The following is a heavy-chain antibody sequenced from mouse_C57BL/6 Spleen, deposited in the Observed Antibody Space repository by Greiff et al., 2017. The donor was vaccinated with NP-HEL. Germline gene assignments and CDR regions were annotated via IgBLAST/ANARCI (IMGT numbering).Heavy chain of an antibody. J-gene: IGHJ2*01. V-gene: IGHV1-15*01. D-gene: IGHD1-1*01. CDR3: TRGFTTVPPDY. Sequence: QVQLQQSGAELVRPGASVTLSCKASGYTFTDYEMHWVKQTPVHGLEWIGAIDPETGGTAYNQKFKGKAILTADKSSSTAYMELRSLTSEDSAVYYCTRGFTTVPPDYWGQGTTLTVSS. CDR1: GYTFTDYE. CDR2: IDPETGGT.